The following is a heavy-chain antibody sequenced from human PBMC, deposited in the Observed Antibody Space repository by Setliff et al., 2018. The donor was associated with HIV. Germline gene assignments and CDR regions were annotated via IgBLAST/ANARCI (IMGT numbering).Heavy chain of an antibody. J-gene: IGHJ4*02. CDR1: DDSLNSNNYY. D-gene: IGHD5-12*01. Sequence: PSETLSLTCSVSDDSLNSNNYYWGWVRQHPGKGLEWIAMIYYSGTTYYKPSLKSRVTISADTSMKQLFLRLNYVTAADTAIYYCARRRGYGYTFDNWGQG. CDR3: ARRRGYGYTFDN. V-gene: IGHV4-39*01. CDR2: IYYSGTT.